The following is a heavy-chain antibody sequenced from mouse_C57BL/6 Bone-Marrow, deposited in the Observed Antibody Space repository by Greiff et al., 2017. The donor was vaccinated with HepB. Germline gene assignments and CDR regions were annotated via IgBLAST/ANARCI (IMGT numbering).Heavy chain of an antibody. V-gene: IGHV1-55*01. J-gene: IGHJ2*01. CDR3: ARRAGTWFLFDY. CDR2: IYPGSGST. CDR1: GYTFTSYW. D-gene: IGHD4-1*01. Sequence: QVQLQQPGAELVKPGASVKMSCKASGYTFTSYWITWVKQRPGQGLEWIGDIYPGSGSTNYNEKFKSKATLTVDTSSSTAYMQLSSLTSEDSAVYYCARRAGTWFLFDYWGQGTTLTVSS.